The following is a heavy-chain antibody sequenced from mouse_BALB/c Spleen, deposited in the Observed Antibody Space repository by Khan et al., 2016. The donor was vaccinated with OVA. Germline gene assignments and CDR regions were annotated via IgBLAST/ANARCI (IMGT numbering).Heavy chain of an antibody. V-gene: IGHV1-7*01. CDR2: INPTSGYT. CDR1: GYTFTSYW. D-gene: IGHD1-1*01. CDR3: TRGRIDY. J-gene: IGHJ2*01. Sequence: QVQLKESGAELAKPGASVKMSCKASGYTFTSYWMHWVKQRPGQGLEWIGYINPTSGYTDYTEKFKDKATLSADKSSRTAYMQLSSLPSENSAVYYSTRGRIDYWGQGTTLTVSS.